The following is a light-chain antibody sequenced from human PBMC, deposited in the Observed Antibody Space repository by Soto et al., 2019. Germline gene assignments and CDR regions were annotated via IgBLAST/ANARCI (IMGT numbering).Light chain of an antibody. J-gene: IGKJ4*01. V-gene: IGKV3-11*01. CDR1: QSVSSY. CDR3: QQRSNLLS. Sequence: EIVWTQSPATLSLSSGERATLSCRASQSVSSYLAWYQQKPGQAPRLLIYDASNRATGIPARFSGSGSGTDFTLTISSLEPEDFAVYYCQQRSNLLSFGGGTKVEIK. CDR2: DAS.